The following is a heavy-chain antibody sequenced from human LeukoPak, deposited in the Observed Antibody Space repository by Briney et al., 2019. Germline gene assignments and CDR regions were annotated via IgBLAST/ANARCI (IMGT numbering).Heavy chain of an antibody. J-gene: IGHJ3*02. V-gene: IGHV4-39*01. D-gene: IGHD5-12*01. CDR3: ARHWGGSGYGFPDAFDI. CDR1: GGSISSSSYY. CDR2: IYYSGST. Sequence: SETLSLTCTVSGGSISSSSYYWGWIRQPPGKGLELIGSIYYSGSTYYNPSLKRRVTISVDTSKNQFSLQLSSVTAAHTAVYYCARHWGGSGYGFPDAFDIWGQGTMVTVSS.